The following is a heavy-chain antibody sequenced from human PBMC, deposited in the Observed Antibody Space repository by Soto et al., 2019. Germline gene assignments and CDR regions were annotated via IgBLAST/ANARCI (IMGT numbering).Heavy chain of an antibody. CDR2: IHSSDST. Sequence: QVHLQASGPGLMQPSETLSLTCTVSGGSVTSDSYYWTWIRQSPGKGLEWIGYIHSSDSTNYNPSLKSRITISLETSRNHFSLKLTSVTAADTAIHYCARGSVAGNFDYWGQGTLVAVSS. D-gene: IGHD6-19*01. V-gene: IGHV4-61*03. CDR3: ARGSVAGNFDY. J-gene: IGHJ4*02. CDR1: GGSVTSDSYY.